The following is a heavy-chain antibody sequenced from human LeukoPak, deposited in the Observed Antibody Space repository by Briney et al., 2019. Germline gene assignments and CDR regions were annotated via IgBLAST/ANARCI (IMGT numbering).Heavy chain of an antibody. J-gene: IGHJ4*02. V-gene: IGHV3-23*01. D-gene: IGHD6-19*01. Sequence: PGGSLRLSCAASGFTFSSYAMSRDRQAQGLGLEWVSAISGSGGSTYYADSVKGRFTISRDNSKNTLYLQMNSLRAEDTAVYYCARGIAVAGPFDYWGQGTLVTVSS. CDR1: GFTFSSYA. CDR2: ISGSGGST. CDR3: ARGIAVAGPFDY.